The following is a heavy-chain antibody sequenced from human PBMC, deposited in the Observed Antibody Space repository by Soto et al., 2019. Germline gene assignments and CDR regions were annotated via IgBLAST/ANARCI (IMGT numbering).Heavy chain of an antibody. CDR1: GFTFSSYW. Sequence: EVQLVESGGGLVQPGGSLRLSCAASGFTFSSYWMSWVRQAPGKGLEWVANIKQDGTEKYYVDSVKGRFTISRDNANNSLYLQMNGLRAEDTAVYYCARGGDIVVVNAIEGDAFDIWGQGTMVTVSS. CDR2: IKQDGTEK. CDR3: ARGGDIVVVNAIEGDAFDI. V-gene: IGHV3-7*01. J-gene: IGHJ3*02. D-gene: IGHD2-21*01.